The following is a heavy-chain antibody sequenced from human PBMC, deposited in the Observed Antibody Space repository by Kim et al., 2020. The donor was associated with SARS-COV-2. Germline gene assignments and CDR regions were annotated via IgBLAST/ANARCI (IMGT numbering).Heavy chain of an antibody. CDR1: GFTFSSYA. CDR2: ISYDGSNK. Sequence: GGSLRLSCAASGFTFSSYAMHWVRQAPGKGLEWVAVISYDGSNKYYADSVKGRFTISRDNSKNTLYLQMNSLRAEDTAVYYCARGGGGDYGAFDYWGQGT. D-gene: IGHD4-17*01. CDR3: ARGGGGDYGAFDY. J-gene: IGHJ4*02. V-gene: IGHV3-30*04.